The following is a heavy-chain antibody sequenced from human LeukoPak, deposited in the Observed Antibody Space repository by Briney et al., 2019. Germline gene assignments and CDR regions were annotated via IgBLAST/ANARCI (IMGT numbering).Heavy chain of an antibody. CDR3: ARSRRGIAAVFDY. CDR2: INHSGST. J-gene: IGHJ4*02. Sequence: SETLSLTCAVYGGSFSGYYWSWIRQPPGKGLEWIGEINHSGSTNYNPSLKSQVTISVDTSKNQFSLKLSSVTAADTAVYYCARSRRGIAAVFDYWGQGTLVTVSS. V-gene: IGHV4-34*01. D-gene: IGHD6-13*01. CDR1: GGSFSGYY.